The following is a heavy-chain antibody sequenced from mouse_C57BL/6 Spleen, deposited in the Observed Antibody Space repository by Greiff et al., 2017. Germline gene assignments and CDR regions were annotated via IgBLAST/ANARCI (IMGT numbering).Heavy chain of an antibody. D-gene: IGHD2-4*01. V-gene: IGHV5-9*01. CDR1: GFTFSSYT. J-gene: IGHJ3*01. Sequence: EVQRVESGGGLVKPGGSLKLSCAASGFTFSSYTMSWVRQTPEKRLEWVATISGGGGNTYYPDSVKGRFTISRDNAKNTLYLQMSSLRSEDTALYDCASHYDYGWFAYWGQGTLVTVSA. CDR2: ISGGGGNT. CDR3: ASHYDYGWFAY.